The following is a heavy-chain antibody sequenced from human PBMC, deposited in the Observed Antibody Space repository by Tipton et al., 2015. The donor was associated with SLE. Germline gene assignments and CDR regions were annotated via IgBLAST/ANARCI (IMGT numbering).Heavy chain of an antibody. CDR3: TRGRYGSGTFDP. V-gene: IGHV4-34*01. J-gene: IGHJ5*02. CDR2: INHSGTT. D-gene: IGHD3-10*01. CDR1: GGSFRGYF. Sequence: LRLSCAVYGGSFRGYFWSWIRQPPGKGLEWIGGINHSGTTNSNPSVKSRLTASGDTSQNQFSLKLTSVTVADTAIYYCTRGRYGSGTFDPWGQGTLVIVSS.